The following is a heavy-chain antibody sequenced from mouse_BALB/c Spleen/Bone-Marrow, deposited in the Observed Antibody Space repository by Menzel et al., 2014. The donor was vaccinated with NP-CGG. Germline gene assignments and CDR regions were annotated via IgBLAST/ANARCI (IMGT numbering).Heavy chain of an antibody. J-gene: IGHJ2*01. CDR2: VDPENGDT. CDR3: NIFEYSLDY. V-gene: IGHV14-4*02. CDR1: GFNIKDFY. Sequence: VQLQQSGAELVRSGASVKLSCTASGFNIKDFYMHWLRQRPEQGLEWIGWVDPENGDTECAPKFQGKATTTADTSSNTAYLQLSSLTSEDTAVYYFNIFEYSLDYWGQGTTLTGSS. D-gene: IGHD5-2*01.